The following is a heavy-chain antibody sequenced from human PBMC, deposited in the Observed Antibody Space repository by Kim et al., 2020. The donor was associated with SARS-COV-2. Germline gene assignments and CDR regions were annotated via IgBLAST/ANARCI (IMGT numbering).Heavy chain of an antibody. J-gene: IGHJ4*02. Sequence: ASVKVSCKASGYIFTSYAMNWVRQAPGQGLEWMGWINTNTGNPTYAQGFTGRFVFSLDTSVSTAYLQISSLKAEDTAVYYCARASRHRDGYNFVVGYYWGQGTLVTVSS. CDR2: INTNTGNP. D-gene: IGHD5-12*01. V-gene: IGHV7-4-1*02. CDR3: ARASRHRDGYNFVVGYY. CDR1: GYIFTSYA.